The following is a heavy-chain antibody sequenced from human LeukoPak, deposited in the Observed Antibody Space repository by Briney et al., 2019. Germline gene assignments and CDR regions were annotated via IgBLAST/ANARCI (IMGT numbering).Heavy chain of an antibody. Sequence: PSETLSLTCTVSGGSISSYYWSWIRQPPGKGLEWIGYIYYSGGTNYNPSLKSRVTISVDTSKNQFSLKLSSVTAADTAVYYCARYSSGYRDAFDIWGQGTMVTVSS. D-gene: IGHD3-22*01. CDR2: IYYSGGT. CDR1: GGSISSYY. V-gene: IGHV4-59*01. J-gene: IGHJ3*02. CDR3: ARYSSGYRDAFDI.